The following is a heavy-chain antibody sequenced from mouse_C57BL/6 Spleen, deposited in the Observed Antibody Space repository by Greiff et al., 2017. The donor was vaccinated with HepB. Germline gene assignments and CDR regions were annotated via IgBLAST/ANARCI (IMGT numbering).Heavy chain of an antibody. CDR2: IDPSDSYT. J-gene: IGHJ4*01. Sequence: QVQLQQPGAELVMPGASVKLSCKASGYTFTSYWMHWVKQRPGQGLEWIGEIDPSDSYTNYNQKFKGKSTLTVDKSSSTAYMQLSSLTSEDSAVYYCARGRYYSNSYFYAMDYWGQGTSVTVSS. CDR3: ARGRYYSNSYFYAMDY. V-gene: IGHV1-69*01. CDR1: GYTFTSYW. D-gene: IGHD2-5*01.